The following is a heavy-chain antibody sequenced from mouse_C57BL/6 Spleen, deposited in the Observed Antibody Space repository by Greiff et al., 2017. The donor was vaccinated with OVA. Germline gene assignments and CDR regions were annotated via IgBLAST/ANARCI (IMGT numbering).Heavy chain of an antibody. J-gene: IGHJ4*01. CDR1: GYAFTNYL. Sequence: QVQLQQSGAELVRPGTSVKVSCKASGYAFTNYLIEWVKQRPGQGLEWIGVINPGSGGTNYNEKFKGKATLTADKSSSTAYMQLSSLTSEDSAVYFCARCYYYGSSAVDYWGQGTSVTVSS. CDR3: ARCYYYGSSAVDY. CDR2: INPGSGGT. D-gene: IGHD1-1*01. V-gene: IGHV1-54*01.